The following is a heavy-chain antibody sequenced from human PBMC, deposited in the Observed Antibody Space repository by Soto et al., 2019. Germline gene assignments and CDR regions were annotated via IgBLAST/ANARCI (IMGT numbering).Heavy chain of an antibody. CDR2: INHSGST. V-gene: IGHV4-34*01. CDR1: GGSFSCYY. D-gene: IGHD3-10*01. CDR3: ARLRSRIWFGELSHPFDY. Sequence: PSETLSLTCAVYGGSFSCYYWSWIRQPPGKGLEWIGEINHSGSTNYNPSLKSRVTISVDTSKNQFSLKLSSVTAADTAVYYCARLRSRIWFGELSHPFDYWGQGTLVTVSS. J-gene: IGHJ4*02.